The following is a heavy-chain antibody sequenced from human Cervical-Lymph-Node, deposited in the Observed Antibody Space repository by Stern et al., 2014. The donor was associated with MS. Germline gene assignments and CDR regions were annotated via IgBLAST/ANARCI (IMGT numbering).Heavy chain of an antibody. D-gene: IGHD3-3*01. Sequence: QLVQSGAEVKKPGASVKVSCKASGYTFTSYDINWVRQATGQGLEWMGWINPNSGNTGSAQKFQGRVTMTRNTSIRTVYLELSAVKSEDTAVNYWGRGGTRHQYYDFWSGYYGVTLDYWGQGTLVTVSS. J-gene: IGHJ4*02. CDR2: INPNSGNT. CDR3: GRGGTRHQYYDFWSGYYGVTLDY. V-gene: IGHV1-8*01. CDR1: GYTFTSYD.